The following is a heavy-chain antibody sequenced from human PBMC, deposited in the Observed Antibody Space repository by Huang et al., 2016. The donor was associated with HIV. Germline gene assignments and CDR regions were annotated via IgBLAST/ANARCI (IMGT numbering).Heavy chain of an antibody. CDR3: ARTVAVAGRPNWFDP. D-gene: IGHD6-19*01. V-gene: IGHV3-7*01. Sequence: EVQVVESGGDLVQPGGSLRLSCAASGFTFSSYWMSWVRQPPGKGLEWVANRKQDGSRKYYVDSVKGRFTISRDNANNSLYLQMNSLRAEDTAVYYCARTVAVAGRPNWFDPWGQGTLVTVSS. J-gene: IGHJ5*02. CDR1: GFTFSSYW. CDR2: RKQDGSRK.